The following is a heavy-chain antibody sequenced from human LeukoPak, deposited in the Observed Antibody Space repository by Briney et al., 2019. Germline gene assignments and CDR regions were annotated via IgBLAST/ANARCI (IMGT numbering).Heavy chain of an antibody. CDR3: ARSYYYDSSGYYYFDY. J-gene: IGHJ4*02. V-gene: IGHV1-69*06. Sequence: SVKVSCKASGGTFSSYAISWVRQAPGQGLEWMGGIIPIFGTANYAQKFQGRVTITADKSTSTAYMELSSLRSEDTAVYYCARSYYYDSSGYYYFDYWGQGTLVTVSS. D-gene: IGHD3-22*01. CDR1: GGTFSSYA. CDR2: IIPIFGTA.